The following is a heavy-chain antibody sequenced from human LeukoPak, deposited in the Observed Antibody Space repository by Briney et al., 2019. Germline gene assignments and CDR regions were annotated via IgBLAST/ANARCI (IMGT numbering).Heavy chain of an antibody. V-gene: IGHV3-33*01. D-gene: IGHD6-13*01. CDR1: GFTFSDYG. J-gene: IGHJ5*02. Sequence: GGSLRLSCAASGFTFSDYGMHWVRQAPGKGLEWMAVIWNDGSYKYYADSVKGRFTISRDNSKNTLYVQMNSLRVEDTAVYYCARSIAAQTNNWFDPWGQGTLVTVSS. CDR3: ARSIAAQTNNWFDP. CDR2: IWNDGSYK.